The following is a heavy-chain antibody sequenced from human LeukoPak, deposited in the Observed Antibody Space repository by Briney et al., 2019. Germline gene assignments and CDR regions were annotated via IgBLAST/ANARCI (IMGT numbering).Heavy chain of an antibody. J-gene: IGHJ6*02. D-gene: IGHD1-26*01. V-gene: IGHV4-34*01. CDR1: GGFVSGVY. CDR3: ARGVKVGATSYYYSGMDV. Sequence: PSESVSLTRAVYGGFVSGVYGRWTRPPRGKGREWLGKINHRGSNNYNTSLKSRVTISVYTSKTQFSLKLRSVTAADTAVYYCARGVKVGATSYYYSGMDVWGQGTTVTVSS. CDR2: INHRGSN.